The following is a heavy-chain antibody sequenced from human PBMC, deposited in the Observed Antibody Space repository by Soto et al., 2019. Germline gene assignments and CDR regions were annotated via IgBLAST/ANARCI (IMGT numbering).Heavy chain of an antibody. Sequence: QLQLPESGSGLVKPSQPLSLTCAVSGGSLGSGGSSWGWLRQPPGKGLEWLGYLCHSGSLYYNPSLKSGVTISVDGYTNQFSLKLSSVTAADTVVYYCARVPSPWGQGTLVTVSS. CDR2: LCHSGSL. CDR1: GGSLGSGGSS. V-gene: IGHV4-30-2*01. J-gene: IGHJ5*02. CDR3: ARVPSP.